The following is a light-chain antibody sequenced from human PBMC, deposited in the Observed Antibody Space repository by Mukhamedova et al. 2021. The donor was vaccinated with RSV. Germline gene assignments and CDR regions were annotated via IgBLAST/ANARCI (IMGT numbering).Light chain of an antibody. V-gene: IGKV1-5*03. CDR3: QQYDSYPIT. CDR2: EAF. Sequence: GKAPSLLINEAFTLGNGVPPRFSGSGFGTEFILTINTLQPDDFATYYCQQYDSYPITFGGGTTVEV. J-gene: IGKJ4*01.